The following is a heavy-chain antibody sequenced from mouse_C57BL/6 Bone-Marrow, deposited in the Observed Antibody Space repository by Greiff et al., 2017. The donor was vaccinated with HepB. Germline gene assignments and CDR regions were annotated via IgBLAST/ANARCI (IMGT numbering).Heavy chain of an antibody. CDR2: ISDGGSYT. CDR3: ASDKGNPNYYGSSLFAY. Sequence: EVQGVESGGGLVKPGGSLKLSCAASGFTFSSYAMSWVRQTPEKRLEWVATISDGGSYTYYPDNVKGRFTISRDNAKNNLYLQMSHLKSEDTAMYYCASDKGNPNYYGSSLFAYWGQGTLVTVSA. J-gene: IGHJ3*01. CDR1: GFTFSSYA. D-gene: IGHD1-1*01. V-gene: IGHV5-4*01.